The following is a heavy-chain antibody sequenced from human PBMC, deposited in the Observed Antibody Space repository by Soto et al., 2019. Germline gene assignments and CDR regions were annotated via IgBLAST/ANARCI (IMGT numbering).Heavy chain of an antibody. J-gene: IGHJ4*02. Sequence: QVQLVQSGAEVKKPGSSVKVSCKASGGTFSSYAISWVRQAPGQGLEWMGGILPIFGTANYAQKFQGRVPITADEATSTAYMELSSLRSEDTAVYYCASVLSSGWGQFDYWGQGTLVTVSS. CDR2: ILPIFGTA. D-gene: IGHD6-19*01. CDR3: ASVLSSGWGQFDY. CDR1: GGTFSSYA. V-gene: IGHV1-69*12.